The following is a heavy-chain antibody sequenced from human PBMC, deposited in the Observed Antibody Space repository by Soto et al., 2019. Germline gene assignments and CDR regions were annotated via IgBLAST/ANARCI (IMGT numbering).Heavy chain of an antibody. V-gene: IGHV4-39*01. Sequence: TSETLSLTCTVSGGSISSSSYYWGWIRQPPGKGLEWIGSIYYSGSTYYNPSLKSRATISVDTSKNQFSLKLSSVTAADTAVYYCARSSSYYDFWSGYYLVYYYGMDVWGQGTTVT. CDR2: IYYSGST. CDR1: GGSISSSSYY. J-gene: IGHJ6*02. D-gene: IGHD3-3*01. CDR3: ARSSSYYDFWSGYYLVYYYGMDV.